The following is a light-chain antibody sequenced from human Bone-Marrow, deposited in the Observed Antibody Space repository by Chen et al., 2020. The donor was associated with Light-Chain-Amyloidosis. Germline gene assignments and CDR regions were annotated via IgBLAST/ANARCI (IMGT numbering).Light chain of an antibody. CDR3: QQYGTSPLT. CDR1: QTISSNY. Sequence: EIVLPQSPGPLSLSPGEGANLSCRASQTISSNYLTWYQQKFGQAPRLLIYGSSSRATGIPDRFTDSGSGTDFTLTINRLEPEDFAMYYCQQYGTSPLTFGGGTKVEIK. J-gene: IGKJ4*01. CDR2: GSS. V-gene: IGKV3-20*01.